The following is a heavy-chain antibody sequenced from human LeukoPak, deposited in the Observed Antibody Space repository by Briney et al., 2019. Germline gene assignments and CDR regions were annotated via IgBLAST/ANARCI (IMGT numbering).Heavy chain of an antibody. Sequence: QTGGSLRLSCAASGFTFSSYEMNWVRQAPGKGLEWVSYISSSGSTICYADSVKGRFTISRDNAKNSLYLQMNSLRAEDTAVYYCANSYYDSSGLFDYWGQGTLVTVSS. V-gene: IGHV3-48*03. D-gene: IGHD3-22*01. J-gene: IGHJ4*02. CDR3: ANSYYDSSGLFDY. CDR1: GFTFSSYE. CDR2: ISSSGSTI.